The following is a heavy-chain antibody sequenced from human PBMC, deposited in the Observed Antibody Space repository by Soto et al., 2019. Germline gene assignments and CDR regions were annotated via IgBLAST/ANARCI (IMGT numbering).Heavy chain of an antibody. J-gene: IGHJ4*01. CDR1: GYSFVTSG. D-gene: IGHD3-22*01. CDR2: ISVYNGNT. Sequence: QVKLVQSGTEVKKPGASIKVSCKASGYSFVTSGMTWVRQAPGQGLEWMGWISVYNGNTNYDQKLQDRFTMTTDTYANTAYLEVRNMSSADTAVYYWSSAGQYYDARVYSVWGHGTLVTVSS. V-gene: IGHV1-18*01. CDR3: SSAGQYYDARVYSV.